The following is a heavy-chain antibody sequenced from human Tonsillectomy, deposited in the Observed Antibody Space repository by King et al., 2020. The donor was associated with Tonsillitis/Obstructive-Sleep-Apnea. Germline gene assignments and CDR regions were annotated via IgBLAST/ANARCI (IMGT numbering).Heavy chain of an antibody. CDR2: ISSTGGTI. D-gene: IGHD6-6*01. J-gene: IGHJ4*02. V-gene: IGHV3-48*03. CDR1: GFTFSSYD. CDR3: ARDYSSSRNCFDY. Sequence: VQLVESGGGLVQPGGSLRLSCAASGFTFSSYDMNWVRQAPGKGLEWVSYISSTGGTIYYADSLKGRFTISRDNAKNSLYLQMNGLRAEDTAVYYCARDYSSSRNCFDYWGQGTLVTVSS.